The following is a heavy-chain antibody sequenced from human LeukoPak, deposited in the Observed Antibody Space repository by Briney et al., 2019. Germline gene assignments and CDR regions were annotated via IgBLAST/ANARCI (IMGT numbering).Heavy chain of an antibody. CDR3: ARDGDYYYDSSGYFY. Sequence: GGSLRLSCAASGFTFSSYWMSWVRQAPGKGLEWVANIKQDGSEKYYVDSVKGRFTISRDNAKNSLYLQMNSLRAEDTAVYYCARDGDYYYDSSGYFYWGQGPLVTVSS. CDR2: IKQDGSEK. CDR1: GFTFSSYW. J-gene: IGHJ4*02. D-gene: IGHD3-22*01. V-gene: IGHV3-7*01.